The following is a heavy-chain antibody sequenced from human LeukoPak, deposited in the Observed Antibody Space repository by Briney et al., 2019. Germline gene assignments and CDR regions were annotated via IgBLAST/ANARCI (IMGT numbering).Heavy chain of an antibody. D-gene: IGHD3-22*01. Sequence: ASVKVSCKASGYTFTGYYMHWVRQAPGQGLEWMGWISPTSGGTNYAQKFQGRVTMTRDTSISTAYMELSRLRSDDTAVYYCASSDSSGYGAFDIWGQGTMVTVSS. CDR3: ASSDSSGYGAFDI. CDR2: ISPTSGGT. CDR1: GYTFTGYY. J-gene: IGHJ3*02. V-gene: IGHV1-2*02.